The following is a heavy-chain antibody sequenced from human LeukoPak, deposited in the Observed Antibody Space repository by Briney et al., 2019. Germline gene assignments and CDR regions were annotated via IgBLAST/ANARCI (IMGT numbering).Heavy chain of an antibody. CDR2: INPNSGGT. J-gene: IGHJ4*02. CDR3: ARGTLLLWFGELCDY. V-gene: IGHV1-2*02. D-gene: IGHD3-10*01. Sequence: ASVKVSCKASGYTFTGYYMHWVRQAPGQGLEWMGWINPNSGGTNYAQKLQGRVTMTTDTSTSTAYMELRSLRSDDTAVYYCARGTLLLWFGELCDYWGQGTLVTVSS. CDR1: GYTFTGYY.